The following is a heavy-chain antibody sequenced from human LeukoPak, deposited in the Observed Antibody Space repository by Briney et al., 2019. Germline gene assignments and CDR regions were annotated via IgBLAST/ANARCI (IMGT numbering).Heavy chain of an antibody. CDR3: ARVGYMGEPFDY. V-gene: IGHV3-48*03. D-gene: IGHD3-16*01. CDR2: ISSSATTI. Sequence: GGSLRLSCAASGFTFRTYEMNWVRQAPGKGLEWVSHISSSATTIYHADSVKGRFTISRDNAKNSLYLQMNSLRAEDTAVYYCARVGYMGEPFDYWGQGTLVTVSS. CDR1: GFTFRTYE. J-gene: IGHJ4*02.